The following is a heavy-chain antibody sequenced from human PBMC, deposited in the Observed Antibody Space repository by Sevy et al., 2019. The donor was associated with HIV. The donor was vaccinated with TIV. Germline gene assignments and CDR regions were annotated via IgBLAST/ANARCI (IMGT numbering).Heavy chain of an antibody. J-gene: IGHJ3*02. CDR2: ISYDGSNK. V-gene: IGHV3-30*04. CDR3: ARDLTRGYSYGYPNGAFDI. D-gene: IGHD5-18*01. Sequence: GGSLRLSCAASGFTFSSYAMHWVRQAPGKGLEWVAVISYDGSNKYYADSVKGRFTISRDNSKNTLYLQMNSARAEDTAVYYCARDLTRGYSYGYPNGAFDIWGQGTMVTVSS. CDR1: GFTFSSYA.